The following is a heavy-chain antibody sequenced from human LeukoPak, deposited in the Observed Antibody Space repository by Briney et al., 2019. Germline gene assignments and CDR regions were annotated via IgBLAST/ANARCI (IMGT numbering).Heavy chain of an antibody. V-gene: IGHV6-1*01. CDR1: GDSVSSNSAA. Sequence: SQTLSLTCAISGDSVSSNSAAWNWIRQSPSRGLEWLGRTYYRSKWYNDYAVSVKSRITINPDTSKNQFSQQLNSVTPEDTAVYYCARGLWFGELPPSGMDVWGKGTTVTVSS. J-gene: IGHJ6*04. D-gene: IGHD3-10*01. CDR3: ARGLWFGELPPSGMDV. CDR2: TYYRSKWYN.